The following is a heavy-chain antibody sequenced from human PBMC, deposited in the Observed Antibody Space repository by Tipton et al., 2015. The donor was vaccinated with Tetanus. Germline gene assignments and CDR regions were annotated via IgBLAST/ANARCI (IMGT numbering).Heavy chain of an antibody. Sequence: TLSLTCTVSGASIGSISYYWSWIRQPPGKGLEWIGYTYYSGSTGYNPSLKSRVTISIDSSKNQFSLKLTSVTAADTAVYYCARDESYGVCALWGEGALVPVSS. J-gene: IGHJ1*01. CDR2: TYYSGST. V-gene: IGHV4-61*01. D-gene: IGHD4-17*01. CDR3: ARDESYGVCAL. CDR1: GASIGSISYY.